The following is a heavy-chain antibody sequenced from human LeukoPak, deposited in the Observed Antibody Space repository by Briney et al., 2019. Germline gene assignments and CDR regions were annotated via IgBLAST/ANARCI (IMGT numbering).Heavy chain of an antibody. CDR1: GGSISSGDYY. J-gene: IGHJ4*02. CDR3: ARHFSGAAAPLPFDY. V-gene: IGHV4-31*03. D-gene: IGHD6-13*01. Sequence: SETLSLTCTVSGGSISSGDYYWSWIRQHPGKGLEWIGYIYYSGATYYNPSLRSRITMSVDTSKNQFSLKLRSVTAADTAVYYCARHFSGAAAPLPFDYWGQGTLVTVSS. CDR2: IYYSGAT.